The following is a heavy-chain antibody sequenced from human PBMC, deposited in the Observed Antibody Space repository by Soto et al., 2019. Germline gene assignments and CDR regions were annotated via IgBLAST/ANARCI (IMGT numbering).Heavy chain of an antibody. Sequence: QVQLVQSGAEVKKPGSSVKVSCKASGGTFSSYAISWVRQAPGQGLEWMGGIIPIFGTANYAQKFQGRVTITADESTRTAYMELSSLRSEDTAVYYCASGVDSSSGYYYGMDVWGQGTTVTVSS. CDR1: GGTFSSYA. V-gene: IGHV1-69*01. J-gene: IGHJ6*02. CDR2: IIPIFGTA. D-gene: IGHD6-6*01. CDR3: ASGVDSSSGYYYGMDV.